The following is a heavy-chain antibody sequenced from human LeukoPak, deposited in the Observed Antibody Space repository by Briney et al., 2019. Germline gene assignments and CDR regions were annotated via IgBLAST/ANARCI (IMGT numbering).Heavy chain of an antibody. J-gene: IGHJ4*02. D-gene: IGHD3-3*01. Sequence: SVEVSCKASGGTFSSYAISWVRQAPGQGLEWMGGIIPIFGTANYAQKFQGRVTITADESTSTAYMELSSLRSEDTSVYYCARELLLYDFWTGYYEGPFDYWGQGTLVTVSS. V-gene: IGHV1-69*01. CDR2: IIPIFGTA. CDR3: ARELLLYDFWTGYYEGPFDY. CDR1: GGTFSSYA.